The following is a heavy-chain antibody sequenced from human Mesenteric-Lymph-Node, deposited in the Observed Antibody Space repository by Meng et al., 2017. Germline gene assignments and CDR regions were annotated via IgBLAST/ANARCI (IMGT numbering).Heavy chain of an antibody. V-gene: IGHV1-2*06. CDR3: AGVYSSGWYSAPDAFDI. CDR1: GYTFTGYY. J-gene: IGHJ3*02. D-gene: IGHD6-19*01. CDR2: INPNSGGT. Sequence: ASVKVSCKASGYTFTGYYMHWVRQAPGQGLEWMGRINPNSGGTNYAQKFQGRVTITADKSTSTAYMELSSLRSDDTAVYYCAGVYSSGWYSAPDAFDIWGQGTMVTVSS.